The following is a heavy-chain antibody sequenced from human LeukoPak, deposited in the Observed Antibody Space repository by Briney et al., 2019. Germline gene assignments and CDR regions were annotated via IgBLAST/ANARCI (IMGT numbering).Heavy chain of an antibody. D-gene: IGHD2-2*02. CDR3: ARYCSSTSRYIDYYGMDV. CDR2: INHSGST. V-gene: IGHV4-34*01. J-gene: IGHJ6*02. CDR1: GGSFSGYY. Sequence: SETLSLTCAVYGGSFSGYYWSWIRQPLGKGLEWIGEINHSGSTNYNPSLKSRVTISVDTSKNQFSLKLSSVTAADTAVYYCARYCSSTSRYIDYYGMDVWGQGTTVTVSS.